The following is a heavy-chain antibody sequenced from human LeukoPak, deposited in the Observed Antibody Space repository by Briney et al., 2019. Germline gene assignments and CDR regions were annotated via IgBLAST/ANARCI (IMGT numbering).Heavy chain of an antibody. V-gene: IGHV1-2*02. J-gene: IGHJ4*02. CDR3: ARGSGGRHYYDSSGYYYTTRPLVY. Sequence: ASVKVSCKASGYTFTGYYMHWVRQAPGQGLEWMGWINPNSGGTNYAQKLQGRVTMTTDTSTRTAYMELRSLRSDDTAVYYCARGSGGRHYYDSSGYYYTTRPLVYWGQGTLVTVSS. CDR2: INPNSGGT. CDR1: GYTFTGYY. D-gene: IGHD3-22*01.